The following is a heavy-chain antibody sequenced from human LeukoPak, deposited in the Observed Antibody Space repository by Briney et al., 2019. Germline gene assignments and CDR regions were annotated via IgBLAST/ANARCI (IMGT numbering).Heavy chain of an antibody. CDR3: AREMSDYRGLAHIPYYYYYGMDV. Sequence: GASVKVSCKASGGTFSSYAISWVRQAPGQGLEWMGWISAYNGNTNYAQKLQGRVTMTTDTSTSTAYMELRSLRSDDTAVYYCAREMSDYRGLAHIPYYYYYGMDVWGQGTTVTVSS. V-gene: IGHV1-18*01. D-gene: IGHD4-4*01. CDR2: ISAYNGNT. J-gene: IGHJ6*02. CDR1: GGTFSSYA.